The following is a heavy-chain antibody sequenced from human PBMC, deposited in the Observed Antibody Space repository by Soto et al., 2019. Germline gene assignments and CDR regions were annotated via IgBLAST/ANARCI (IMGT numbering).Heavy chain of an antibody. V-gene: IGHV3-23*01. CDR1: GFTFSSNA. Sequence: EVQQLESGGGLVRPGGSLRLSCAASGFTFSSNAMYWVRQAPGKGLEWVSTISGDSRTTNYADSVKGRFAISRDNSKNTLFLQMSRLTADDPAVYYCAKDYRPFRYIWDDVGVDYWGQGPLVTVSS. CDR3: AKDYRPFRYIWDDVGVDY. J-gene: IGHJ4*02. D-gene: IGHD1-1*01. CDR2: ISGDSRTT.